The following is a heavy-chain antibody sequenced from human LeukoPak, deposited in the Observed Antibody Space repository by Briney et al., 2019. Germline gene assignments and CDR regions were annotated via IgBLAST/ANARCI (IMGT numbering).Heavy chain of an antibody. D-gene: IGHD3-22*01. V-gene: IGHV4-59*01. CDR3: ARVGDDSSGYFDY. CDR1: GGSISSYY. CDR2: IYYSGST. J-gene: IGHJ4*02. Sequence: SETLSLTCTVSGGSISSYYWSWIRQPPGKGLEWIGYIYYSGSTNYNPSLKSRVTISVDTSKNQFSLKLSSVTAADTAVYYCARVGDDSSGYFDYWGQGTLVTVSS.